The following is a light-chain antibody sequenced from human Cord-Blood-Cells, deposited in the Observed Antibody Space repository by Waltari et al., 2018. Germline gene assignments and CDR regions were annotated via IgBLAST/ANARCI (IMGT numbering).Light chain of an antibody. J-gene: IGKJ2*03. CDR2: AAS. V-gene: IGKV1-39*01. CDR1: QSISSY. Sequence: DIQMTQSPSSLSASVGDRVTITCRASQSISSYLNWYQQKPGKAPKLLIYAASSLQSGVPSRFSGNRSGTDFTLTISSLQPEEFATYYCQQSYSTLYSFGQGTKLEIK. CDR3: QQSYSTLYS.